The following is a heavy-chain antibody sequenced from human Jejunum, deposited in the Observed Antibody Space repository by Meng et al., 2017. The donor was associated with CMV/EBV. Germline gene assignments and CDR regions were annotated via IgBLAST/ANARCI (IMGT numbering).Heavy chain of an antibody. CDR2: INPNTGDT. CDR3: AKDGGSYLDYYFDY. D-gene: IGHD1-26*01. V-gene: IGHV1-2*02. J-gene: IGHJ4*02. Sequence: EYTFTDYYMQWVRPAPGQGLEWMGWINPNTGDTNYAQKFQGRVTMTRDMSINTVYMELTRLRSDDTAVYYCAKDGGSYLDYYFDYWGQGTLVTVSS. CDR1: EYTFTDYY.